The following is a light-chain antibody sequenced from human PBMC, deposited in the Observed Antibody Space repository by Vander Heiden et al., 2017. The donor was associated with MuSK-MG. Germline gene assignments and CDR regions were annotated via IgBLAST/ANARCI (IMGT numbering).Light chain of an antibody. J-gene: IGKJ4*01. CDR1: QTIFNY. CDR3: QQGDTTPLT. Sequence: DIQLTQSPSSLSASVGDRVTITCRASQTIFNYLNWYQQSPGKAPKLLIYSASTLQSGTPPRFSGSGSGTDFTLVISRLQPEDFATYYCQQGDTTPLTFGGGTKIXTK. V-gene: IGKV1-39*01. CDR2: SAS.